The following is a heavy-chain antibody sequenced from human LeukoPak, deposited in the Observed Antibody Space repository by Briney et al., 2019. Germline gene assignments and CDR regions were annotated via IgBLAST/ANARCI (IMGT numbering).Heavy chain of an antibody. D-gene: IGHD2-2*02. Sequence: GGSLRLSCAASGFTFSNAWMSWVRQAPGKGLEWVGRIKSKTDGGTTDYAAPVKGRFTISRDDSKNTLYLQMNSLKTEDTAVYYCTTVDPLDIVVVPAAISFDYWGQGTLVTVSS. CDR3: TTVDPLDIVVVPAAISFDY. CDR2: IKSKTDGGTT. J-gene: IGHJ4*02. CDR1: GFTFSNAW. V-gene: IGHV3-15*01.